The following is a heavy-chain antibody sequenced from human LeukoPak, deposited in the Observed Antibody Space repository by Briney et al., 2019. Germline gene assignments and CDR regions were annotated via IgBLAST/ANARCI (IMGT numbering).Heavy chain of an antibody. V-gene: IGHV4-61*02. CDR3: ARVVVVAAYNWFDP. CDR1: GGSISSGSYY. D-gene: IGHD2-15*01. Sequence: PSQTLSLTCTVSGGSISSGSYYWSWIRQPAGTGLEWIGRIYTSGSTNYNPSLKSRVTISVDTSKNQFSLKLSSVTAADRAVYYCARVVVVAAYNWFDPWGQGTLVTVSS. J-gene: IGHJ5*02. CDR2: IYTSGST.